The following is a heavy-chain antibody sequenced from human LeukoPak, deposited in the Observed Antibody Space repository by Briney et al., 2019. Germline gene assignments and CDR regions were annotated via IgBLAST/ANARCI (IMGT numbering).Heavy chain of an antibody. CDR1: GGSISSYY. D-gene: IGHD3-9*01. CDR3: ARTGEWYYDILTGYYNPAVFDY. Sequence: SETLSLTCTVSGGSISSYYWSWIRQPPGKGLEWIGYIYYSGSTIYNPSLKSRVTISVDTSKNQFSLKLSSVTAADTAVYYCARTGEWYYDILTGYYNPAVFDYWGQGTLVTVSS. V-gene: IGHV4-59*01. CDR2: IYYSGST. J-gene: IGHJ4*02.